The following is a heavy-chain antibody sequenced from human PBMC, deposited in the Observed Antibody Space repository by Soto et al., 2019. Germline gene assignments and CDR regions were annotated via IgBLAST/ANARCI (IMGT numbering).Heavy chain of an antibody. Sequence: SETLSLTCTVSGGSISSYYWSWIRQPPGKGLEWIGYIYYSGSTNYNPSLKSRVTISVDTSKNQFSLKLSSVTAADTAVYYCARHTMVRGVIYPQFEYWGQGTLVTVSS. J-gene: IGHJ4*02. CDR3: ARHTMVRGVIYPQFEY. D-gene: IGHD3-10*01. V-gene: IGHV4-59*08. CDR1: GGSISSYY. CDR2: IYYSGST.